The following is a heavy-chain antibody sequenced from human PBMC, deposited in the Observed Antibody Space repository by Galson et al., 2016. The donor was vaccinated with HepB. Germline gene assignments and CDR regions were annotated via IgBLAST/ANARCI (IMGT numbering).Heavy chain of an antibody. V-gene: IGHV3-74*01. CDR3: ARHHYAFDI. CDR1: GFTFSSYW. CDR2: IYTDASST. Sequence: SLRLSCAASGFTFSSYWMHWVRQAPGKGLVWVSRIYTDASSTYYAYSVKGRLTITRDNAKNTLYLQMNSIRAEYTAVYYCARHHYAFDIWGQGTMVTVSS. J-gene: IGHJ3*02.